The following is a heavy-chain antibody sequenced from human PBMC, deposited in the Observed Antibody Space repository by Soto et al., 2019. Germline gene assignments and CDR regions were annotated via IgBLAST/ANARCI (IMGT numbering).Heavy chain of an antibody. J-gene: IGHJ6*02. Sequence: DVQLLESGGHLVQPGGSLRLSCSASGFTLSSYAMSWVRQAPGKGLEWVSSISAGGDMTYNSDSVRGRFTISRDNSNNALFLQMHNLRIEDTALYYCAKDRDIAYHLEGGFYYSGMDVWGQGTTVTVSS. CDR1: GFTLSSYA. V-gene: IGHV3-23*01. CDR2: ISAGGDMT. D-gene: IGHD5-12*01. CDR3: AKDRDIAYHLEGGFYYSGMDV.